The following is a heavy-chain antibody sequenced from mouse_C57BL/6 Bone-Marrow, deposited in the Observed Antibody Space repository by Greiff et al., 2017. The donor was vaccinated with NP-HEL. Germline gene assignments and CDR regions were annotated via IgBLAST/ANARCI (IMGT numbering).Heavy chain of an antibody. J-gene: IGHJ2*01. V-gene: IGHV1-69*01. CDR1: GYTFTSYW. CDR2: IDPSDSYT. D-gene: IGHD1-1*01. Sequence: VQLQQSGAELVMPGASVKLSCKASGYTFTSYWMHWVKQRPGQGLEWIGVIDPSDSYTNYNQKFKGKSTLTVDKSSSTAYMQLSSLTSEDSAVYYCARSGTTVLDYWGQGTTLTVSS. CDR3: ARSGTTVLDY.